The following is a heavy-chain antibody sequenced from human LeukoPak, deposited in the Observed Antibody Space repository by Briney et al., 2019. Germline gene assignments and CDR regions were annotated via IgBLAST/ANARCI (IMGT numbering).Heavy chain of an antibody. CDR3: ARHPNYYYYYMDV. J-gene: IGHJ6*03. CDR2: FYTSGSS. Sequence: SETLSLTWTVSGGSISSYYWSWIRQPPGKGLEWIGYFYTSGSSNYNPSLKSRVTLSLDTSKNQFSLKLSSVTAADTAVYYCARHPNYYYYYMDVWGQGTTVTVSS. V-gene: IGHV4-59*08. CDR1: GGSISSYY.